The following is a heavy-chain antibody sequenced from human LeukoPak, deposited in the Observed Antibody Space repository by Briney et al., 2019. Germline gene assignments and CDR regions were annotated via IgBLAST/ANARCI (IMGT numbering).Heavy chain of an antibody. CDR3: ATSASSGHNES. D-gene: IGHD3-22*01. CDR2: ISGSGGST. J-gene: IGHJ4*02. V-gene: IGHV3-23*01. CDR1: GFTFSSYA. Sequence: GGSLRLSCAASGFTFSSYAMSWVRQAPGKGLDWVSAISGSGGSTYYADSVKGRFTISRDNSKNTLYLQMNSLRAEDTAVYYCATSASSGHNESWGQGTLVTVSS.